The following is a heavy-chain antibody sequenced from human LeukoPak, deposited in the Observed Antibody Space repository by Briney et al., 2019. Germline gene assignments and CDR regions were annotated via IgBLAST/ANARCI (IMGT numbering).Heavy chain of an antibody. CDR1: GFTVSSNY. CDR2: VYSGGDT. Sequence: GGSLRLSCAASGFTVSSNYMSWVRQAQGPGLELDSVVYSGGDTYYADSVKGRFTTSRDSSKNTLYLQMNSLRTEDTAMYYCARGLGAAAGNLNEYWGQGTLVTVSS. V-gene: IGHV3-53*01. J-gene: IGHJ4*02. CDR3: ARGLGAAAGNLNEY. D-gene: IGHD6-13*01.